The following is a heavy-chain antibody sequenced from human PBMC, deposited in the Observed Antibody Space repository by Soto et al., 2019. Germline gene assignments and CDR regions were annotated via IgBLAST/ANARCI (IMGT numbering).Heavy chain of an antibody. CDR3: ATGDSSTRGFRFS. D-gene: IGHD5-12*01. V-gene: IGHV3-23*01. J-gene: IGHJ5*02. Sequence: VPLWESGGGLVQPGGSLRLSCAASGFTFSKYAMSWVRQAPGKGLECVSGISAGGGTTYYADSGKGRFTISRDNYKNTVYLKMHSRRAEDAAVYFCATGDSSTRGFRFSWGQGTLVTVSS. CDR2: ISAGGGTT. CDR1: GFTFSKYA.